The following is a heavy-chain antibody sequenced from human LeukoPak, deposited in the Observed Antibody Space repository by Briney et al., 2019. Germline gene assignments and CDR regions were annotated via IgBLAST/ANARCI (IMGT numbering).Heavy chain of an antibody. CDR2: IGTASDT. Sequence: GGFLRLSCAASGFTFSSFDMHWVRQPTGQGLEWVTTIGTASDTYYPGSVEGRFTLSRDNAKNSLYLQMNSLTAGDTAVYYCARGPPRGKYYYMDVWGKGTTVTVSS. J-gene: IGHJ6*03. CDR3: ARGPPRGKYYYMDV. D-gene: IGHD1-1*01. V-gene: IGHV3-13*01. CDR1: GFTFSSFD.